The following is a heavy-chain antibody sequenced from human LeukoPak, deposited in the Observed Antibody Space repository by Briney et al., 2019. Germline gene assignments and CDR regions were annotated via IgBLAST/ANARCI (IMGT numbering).Heavy chain of an antibody. J-gene: IGHJ5*02. CDR2: FCLGRDT. V-gene: IGHV4-38-2*02. Sequence: TSETLSLTCTVSGDSVTNDFFWGWVRQPPGKELEWIGSFCLGRDTYYRPSLNSRVTISVDTSKNQFSLNLHSVTAPDTAVYSCARVRNNWNYFSARNNWFDPWGQGPLVTVSS. CDR3: ARVRNNWNYFSARNNWFDP. CDR1: GDSVTNDFF. D-gene: IGHD1-7*01.